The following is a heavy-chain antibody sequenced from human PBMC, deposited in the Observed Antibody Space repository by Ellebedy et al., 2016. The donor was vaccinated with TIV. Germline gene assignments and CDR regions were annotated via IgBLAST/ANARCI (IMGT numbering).Heavy chain of an antibody. J-gene: IGHJ4*02. CDR3: ARGVGYDNDGYDDY. V-gene: IGHV4-39*07. Sequence: MPSETLSLTCTVSGGSISSGDYYWSWTRQPPGKGLEWIGEINHSGTTSYNPSLKSRVTLSVDTSKNHFSLKLSSVTAADTAVYYCARGVGYDNDGYDDYWGQGTLVTVSS. D-gene: IGHD3-22*01. CDR2: INHSGTT. CDR1: GGSISSGDYY.